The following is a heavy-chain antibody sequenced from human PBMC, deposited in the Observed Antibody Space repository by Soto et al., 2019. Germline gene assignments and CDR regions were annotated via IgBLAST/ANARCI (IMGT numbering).Heavy chain of an antibody. D-gene: IGHD4-17*01. V-gene: IGHV1-2*04. CDR2: INPNSGGT. CDR1: GYTFTGYY. J-gene: IGHJ4*02. CDR3: ARDRGDYGDYDVYDY. Sequence: ASVKVSCKASGYTFTGYYMHWVRQAPGQGLEWMGWINPNSGGTNYAQKFQGWVTMTRDTSISTAYMELSRLRPDDTAVYYCARDRGDYGDYDVYDYWGQGTLVTVSS.